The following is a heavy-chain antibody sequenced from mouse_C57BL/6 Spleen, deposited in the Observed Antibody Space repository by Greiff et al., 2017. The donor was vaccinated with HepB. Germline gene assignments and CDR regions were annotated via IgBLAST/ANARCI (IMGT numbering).Heavy chain of an antibody. CDR1: GYTFTSYW. CDR2: IHPNSGST. V-gene: IGHV1-64*01. D-gene: IGHD3-2*02. J-gene: IGHJ1*03. Sequence: VQLQQPGAELVKPGASVKLSCKASGYTFTSYWMHWVKQRPGQGLEWIGMIHPNSGSTNYNEKFKSKATLTVDKSSSTAYMQLSSLTSEDSAVYYCSRIRLRPSYWYFDVWGTGTTVTVAS. CDR3: SRIRLRPSYWYFDV.